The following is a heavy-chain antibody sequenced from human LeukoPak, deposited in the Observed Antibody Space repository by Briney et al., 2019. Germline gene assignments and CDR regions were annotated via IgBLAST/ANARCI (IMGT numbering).Heavy chain of an antibody. J-gene: IGHJ6*02. V-gene: IGHV3-7*05. Sequence: AGGSLRLSCAASGFTVSSNYMSWVRQAPGKGLEWVADINEDGSQKHHVDSVKGRFSISRDNAKNSLNLQMNSLRAEDTAVYYCARGHYDMDVWGQGTPVTVSS. CDR2: INEDGSQK. CDR3: ARGHYDMDV. CDR1: GFTVSSNY.